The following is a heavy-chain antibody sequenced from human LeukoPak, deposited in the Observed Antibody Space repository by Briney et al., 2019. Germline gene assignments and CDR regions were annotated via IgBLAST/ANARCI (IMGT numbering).Heavy chain of an antibody. D-gene: IGHD4-4*01. CDR2: INPSGGST. CDR1: GYTFTSYY. J-gene: IGHJ4*02. V-gene: IGHV1-46*01. CDR3: ARAKYSNYVRVGANFDY. Sequence: ASVKVSCKASGYTFTSYYMHWVRQAPGQGLEWMGIINPSGGSTSYAQKFQGRVTMTRDTSISTAYMELSRLRSDDTAVYYCARAKYSNYVRVGANFDYWGQGTLVTVSS.